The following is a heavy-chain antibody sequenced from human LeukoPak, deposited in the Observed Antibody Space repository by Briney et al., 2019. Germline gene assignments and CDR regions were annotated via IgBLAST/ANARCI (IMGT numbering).Heavy chain of an antibody. CDR3: AKGSTGGKVDWYDP. V-gene: IGHV3-23*05. D-gene: IGHD2-15*01. Sequence: PGGSLRLFCAASGFPFSAYSMMWVRQAPGRGLQWVSSSTSLGGTYNAASVKGRFTASRDDAESTLYLHMSGLRTEDTAIYFCAKGSTGGKVDWYDPWGQGTLVTVSS. J-gene: IGHJ5*02. CDR2: STSLGGT. CDR1: GFPFSAYS.